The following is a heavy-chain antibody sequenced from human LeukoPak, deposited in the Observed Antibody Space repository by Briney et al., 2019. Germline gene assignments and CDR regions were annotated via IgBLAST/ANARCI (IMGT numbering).Heavy chain of an antibody. CDR3: ARGSAIDC. V-gene: IGHV4-38-2*01. CDR1: GYSISSGYY. D-gene: IGHD3-10*01. Sequence: PSDTLSLTCVVSGYSISSGYYWGWIRPPPGKGLEWIGSFYPSGSTYYSPSLKSRVTISVDTSKNQFSLKLSSVTAADTAVYYCARGSAIDCWGQGTLVTVSS. CDR2: FYPSGST. J-gene: IGHJ4*02.